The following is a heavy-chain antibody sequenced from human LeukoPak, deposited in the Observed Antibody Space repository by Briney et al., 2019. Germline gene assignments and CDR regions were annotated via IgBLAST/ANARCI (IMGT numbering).Heavy chain of an antibody. CDR2: ISWNSGSI. CDR3: AKDIGLVPAADFDY. J-gene: IGHJ4*02. D-gene: IGHD2-2*01. Sequence: QPGRSLRLSCAASGFTFDDYAMHWVRHAPGKGLEWVSGISWNSGSIGYADSVKGRFTISRDNAKNSLYLQMNSLRAEDTALYYCAKDIGLVPAADFDYWGQGTLVTVSS. V-gene: IGHV3-9*01. CDR1: GFTFDDYA.